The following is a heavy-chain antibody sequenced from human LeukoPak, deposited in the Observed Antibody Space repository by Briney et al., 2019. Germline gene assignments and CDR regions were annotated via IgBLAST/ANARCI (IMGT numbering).Heavy chain of an antibody. V-gene: IGHV1-8*01. D-gene: IGHD1-14*01. CDR2: MNPNSGNT. J-gene: IGHJ4*02. Sequence: ASVKVSYKASGYTFTTYDINWVRQATGQGLEWMGWMNPNSGNTGYAQKFQGRVTMTRNTSISTAYMELSSLRSEDTAVYYCARVVGTTLRALGYWGQGTLVTVSS. CDR3: ARVVGTTLRALGY. CDR1: GYTFTTYD.